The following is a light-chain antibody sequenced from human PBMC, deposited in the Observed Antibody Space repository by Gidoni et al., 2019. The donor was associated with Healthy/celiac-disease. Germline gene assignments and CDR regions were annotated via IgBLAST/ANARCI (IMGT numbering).Light chain of an antibody. Sequence: DIQMTQSPSSLSASVGDRDTITCRASQGIREDLGWYQQKPGKAPMRLIYAASSLPSRVPSRVSSRGSRTEFTLTSSSLQPEDFATYYCLRHNSYPLTFGRGTKVEIK. J-gene: IGKJ4*01. CDR1: QGIRED. CDR3: LRHNSYPLT. V-gene: IGKV1-17*01. CDR2: AAS.